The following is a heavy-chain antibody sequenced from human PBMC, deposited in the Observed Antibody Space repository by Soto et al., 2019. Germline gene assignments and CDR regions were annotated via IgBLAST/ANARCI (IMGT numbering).Heavy chain of an antibody. V-gene: IGHV4-34*01. CDR2: INHSGST. CDR1: GGSFSGYY. Sequence: PSETLYRTCAVYGGSFSGYYWSWIRQPPGKGLEWIGEINHSGSTNYNPSLKSRVTISVDTSKNQFSLKLSSVTAADTAVYYCAGLWWLQYYYGMDVWGQGTTVTVSS. CDR3: AGLWWLQYYYGMDV. J-gene: IGHJ6*02. D-gene: IGHD5-12*01.